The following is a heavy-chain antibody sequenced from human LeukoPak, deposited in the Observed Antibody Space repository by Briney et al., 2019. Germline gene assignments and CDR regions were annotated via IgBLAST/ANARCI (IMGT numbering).Heavy chain of an antibody. Sequence: GGSLRLSCGVSGFXVTNNYISWVRQAPGKGLEWVSVFYVGGATYYADSVKGRFTISRDNSENTLYLQMKSLRAEDTAVYYCARGDGYNFFDYWGQGTLVTVSS. D-gene: IGHD5-24*01. J-gene: IGHJ4*02. CDR3: ARGDGYNFFDY. CDR2: FYVGGAT. CDR1: GFXVTNNY. V-gene: IGHV3-53*01.